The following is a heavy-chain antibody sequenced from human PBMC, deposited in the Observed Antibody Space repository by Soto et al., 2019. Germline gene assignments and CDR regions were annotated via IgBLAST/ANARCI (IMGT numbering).Heavy chain of an antibody. Sequence: SQTLSHTYAVSGASISPNYWRGWVRQPPGKGLEWIGEVYHSGSTNCNPSLKSRVTISIDKSKNQFSLRLTSMTAADTAVFFLTVRGASESDYCGQGTLVT. CDR2: VYHSGST. V-gene: IGHV4-4*02. J-gene: IGHJ4*02. D-gene: IGHD1-26*01. CDR1: GASISPNYW. CDR3: TVRGASESDY.